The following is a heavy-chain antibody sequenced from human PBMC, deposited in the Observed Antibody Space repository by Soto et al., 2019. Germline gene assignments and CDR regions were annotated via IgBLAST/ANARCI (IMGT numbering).Heavy chain of an antibody. D-gene: IGHD2-2*01. Sequence: QVQLVQSAGEVKKPGASVKVSCKASGYSFTSYGISCVRRAPGQGLEWMGWISPYNGHTQFVERFQGRVTMTTDTSTKTAYMELRNLSSDDTAHYYCARDLTIVPATHPRLENYGMDVWGQGPTVIVSS. J-gene: IGHJ6*02. CDR3: ARDLTIVPATHPRLENYGMDV. CDR1: GYSFTSYG. V-gene: IGHV1-18*01. CDR2: ISPYNGHT.